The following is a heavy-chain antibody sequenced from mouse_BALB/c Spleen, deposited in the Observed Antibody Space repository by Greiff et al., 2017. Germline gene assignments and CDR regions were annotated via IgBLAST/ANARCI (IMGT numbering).Heavy chain of an antibody. J-gene: IGHJ2*01. V-gene: IGHV1-67*01. CDR3: ARGGRYYGYPDY. D-gene: IGHD1-2*01. CDR1: GYTFTDYA. Sequence: QVQLQQSGAELVRPGVSVKISCKGSGYTFTDYAMHWVKQSHAKSLEWIGVISTYYGDASYNQKFKGKATMTVDKSSSTAYMQLSSLTSEDSAVYYCARGGRYYGYPDYWGQGTTLTVSS. CDR2: ISTYYGDA.